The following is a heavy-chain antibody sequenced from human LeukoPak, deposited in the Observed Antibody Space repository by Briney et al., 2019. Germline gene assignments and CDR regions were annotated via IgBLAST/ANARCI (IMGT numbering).Heavy chain of an antibody. Sequence: PGGSLRLSCAASGFTFSSYAMSWVRQAPGKGLEWVSAISGRGGSTYYADSVKGRFTISRDNSKNTLYLQMNSLRAEDTAVYYCAKETPSYDILTGYYFPDAFDIWGQGTMVTVSS. J-gene: IGHJ3*02. D-gene: IGHD3-9*01. CDR2: ISGRGGST. V-gene: IGHV3-23*01. CDR1: GFTFSSYA. CDR3: AKETPSYDILTGYYFPDAFDI.